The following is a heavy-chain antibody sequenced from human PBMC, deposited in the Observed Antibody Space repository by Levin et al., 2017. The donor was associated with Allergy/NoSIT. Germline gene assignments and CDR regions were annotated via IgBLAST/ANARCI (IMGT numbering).Heavy chain of an antibody. CDR2: ISYDGSNK. D-gene: IGHD5-18*01. CDR1: GFTFSSYA. J-gene: IGHJ4*02. Sequence: PGGSLRLSCAASGFTFSSYAMHWVRQAPGKGLEWVAVISYDGSNKYYADSVKGRFTISRDNSKNTLYLQMNSLRAEDTAVYYCARGGREPLSYGLYIDYWGQGTLVTVSS. CDR3: ARGGREPLSYGLYIDY. V-gene: IGHV3-30-3*01.